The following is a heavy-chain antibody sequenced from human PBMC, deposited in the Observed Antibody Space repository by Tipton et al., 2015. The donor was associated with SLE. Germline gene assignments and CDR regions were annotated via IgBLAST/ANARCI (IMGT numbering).Heavy chain of an antibody. Sequence: TLSLTCTVSGGSTSRYYWGWIRQPPGKGLEWIGYISYSGTTYYNPSLESRVTISVDTSKNQFSLRLTSVTAADTAIYYCARHGERGGYLYDFDFWGQGTLVAVSS. D-gene: IGHD3-16*01. CDR2: ISYSGTT. CDR3: ARHGERGGYLYDFDF. J-gene: IGHJ4*02. CDR1: GGSTSRYY. V-gene: IGHV4-59*08.